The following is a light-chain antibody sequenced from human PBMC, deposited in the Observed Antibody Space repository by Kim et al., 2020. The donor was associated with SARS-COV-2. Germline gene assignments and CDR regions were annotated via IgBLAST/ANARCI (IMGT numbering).Light chain of an antibody. CDR3: QQYGNWPPRYT. V-gene: IGKV3-15*01. CDR2: DAS. CDR1: QSLSGN. J-gene: IGKJ2*01. Sequence: YPGERATLSCRASQSLSGNLAWYQQKPGQAPRLLIYDASTRATGIPARFSGSGSGTEFTLTISSLQSEDFAVYYCQQYGNWPPRYTFGQGTKLEIK.